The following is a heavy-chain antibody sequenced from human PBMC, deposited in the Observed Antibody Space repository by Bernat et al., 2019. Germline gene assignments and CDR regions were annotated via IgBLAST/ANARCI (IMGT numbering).Heavy chain of an antibody. CDR3: ARGIQLWLSSNDAFDI. Sequence: QVQLVESGGGLVKPGGSLRLSCAASGFTFSSYAMHWVRQAPGKGLEWVAVISYDGSNKYYADSVKGRFTISRDNSKNTLYLQMNSLRAEDTAVYYCARGIQLWLSSNDAFDIWGQGTMVTVSS. CDR2: ISYDGSNK. D-gene: IGHD5-18*01. CDR1: GFTFSSYA. J-gene: IGHJ3*02. V-gene: IGHV3-30-3*01.